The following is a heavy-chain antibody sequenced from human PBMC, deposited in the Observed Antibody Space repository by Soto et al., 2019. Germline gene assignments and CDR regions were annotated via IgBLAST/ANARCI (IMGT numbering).Heavy chain of an antibody. V-gene: IGHV4-31*02. CDR3: ARRRCTTTTCFDP. J-gene: IGHJ5*02. D-gene: IGHD2-2*01. Sequence: SETLSLTCSVSGGSINSGNYYWSWIRQHPGKGLEWIGYISYSGSAHYNPSLRSRAFISVDTSRNQFSLKLSSVTAADTAVYYCARRRCTTTTCFDPWGQGTLVTVSS. CDR1: GGSINSGNYY. CDR2: ISYSGSA.